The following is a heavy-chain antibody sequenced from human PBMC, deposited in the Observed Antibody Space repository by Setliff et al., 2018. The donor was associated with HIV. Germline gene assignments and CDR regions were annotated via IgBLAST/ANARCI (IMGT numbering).Heavy chain of an antibody. CDR1: GGSISSYY. J-gene: IGHJ6*03. Sequence: PSETLSLTCTVSGGSISSYYWSWIRQPAGKGLEWIGHIYTSGSTNYHPSLKSRVTMSVDTSKNQFSLKLSSVTAADTAVYYCARDVPWGYYYYYMDVWGKGTTVTVSS. D-gene: IGHD3-16*01. V-gene: IGHV4-4*07. CDR3: ARDVPWGYYYYYMDV. CDR2: IYTSGST.